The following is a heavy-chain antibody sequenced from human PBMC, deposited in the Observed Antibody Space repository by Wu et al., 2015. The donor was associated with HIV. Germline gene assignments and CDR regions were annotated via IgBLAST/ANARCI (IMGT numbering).Heavy chain of an antibody. V-gene: IGHV1-69*12. CDR2: IIPAVGP. D-gene: IGHD5-24*01. Sequence: VQLLQSGPELKKPGSSLKVSCRASGANFTSSGLNWVRQASGQGFEWMGGIIPAVGPNRAQKFGDRVTITADESTSTAYMDLSSLRSEETAVYYCARDVEMATIHSYYYAMDVWGQGTTVTVSS. J-gene: IGHJ6*02. CDR3: ARDVEMATIHSYYYAMDV. CDR1: GANFTSSG.